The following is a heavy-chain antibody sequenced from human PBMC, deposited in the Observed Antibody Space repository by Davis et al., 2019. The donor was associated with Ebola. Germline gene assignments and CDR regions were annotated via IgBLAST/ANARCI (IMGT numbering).Heavy chain of an antibody. CDR3: ARTLSLLDY. CDR1: GFNFSSYA. CDR2: ITGSGDTT. J-gene: IGHJ4*02. D-gene: IGHD1-14*01. V-gene: IGHV3-23*01. Sequence: GESLKISCGASGFNFSSYAMNWVRQTPGAGLEWVSGITGSGDTTYYADSVKGRFTISRDNSRDTLYLQMNSLRAEDTAVYYCARTLSLLDYWGQGTLVTVSS.